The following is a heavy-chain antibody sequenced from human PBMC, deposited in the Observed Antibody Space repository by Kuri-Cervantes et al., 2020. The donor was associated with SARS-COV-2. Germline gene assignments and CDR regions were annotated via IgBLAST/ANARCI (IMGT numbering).Heavy chain of an antibody. D-gene: IGHD6-13*01. CDR3: ARHGLDPRSSWYLLPQIDY. CDR2: IYYSGST. J-gene: IGHJ4*02. V-gene: IGHV4-39*01. CDR1: GGSISNSSYY. Sequence: GSLRLSCTVSGGSISNSSYYWGWIRQPPGKGLEWIGSIYYSGSTYYNPSLKSRVTISVDTSKNQFSLKLSSVTAADTAVYYCARHGLDPRSSWYLLPQIDYWGQGALVTVSS.